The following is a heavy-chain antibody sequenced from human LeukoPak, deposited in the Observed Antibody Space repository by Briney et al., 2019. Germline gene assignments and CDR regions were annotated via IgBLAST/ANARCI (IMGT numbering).Heavy chain of an antibody. Sequence: PSETLSLTCTVSGGSISSSSYYWGWIRQPPGKGLEWIGSIYYSGSTYYNPSLKSRVTISVDTSKNQSSLKLSSVTAADTAVYYCARETYSSADNWFDPWGQGTLVTVSS. CDR1: GGSISSSSYY. CDR3: ARETYSSADNWFDP. J-gene: IGHJ5*02. D-gene: IGHD6-19*01. CDR2: IYYSGST. V-gene: IGHV4-39*07.